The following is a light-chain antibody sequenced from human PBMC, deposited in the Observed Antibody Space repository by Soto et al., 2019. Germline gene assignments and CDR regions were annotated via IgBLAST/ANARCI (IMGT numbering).Light chain of an antibody. CDR1: SSDVGGYNY. V-gene: IGLV2-14*01. CDR3: ISFTSSSTVV. J-gene: IGLJ1*01. CDR2: EVS. Sequence: QSALTQPASVSGSPGQSITISCTGTSSDVGGYNYVSWYQQPPGKAPKLMIYEVSNRPSGVSNRFSGSKSGNTASLTISGLQAEDEADYYCISFTSSSTVVFGTGTKLAVL.